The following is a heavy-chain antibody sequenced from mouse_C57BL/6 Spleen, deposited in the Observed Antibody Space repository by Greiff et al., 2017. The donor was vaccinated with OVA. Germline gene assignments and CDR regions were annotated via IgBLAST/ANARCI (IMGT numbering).Heavy chain of an antibody. CDR3: ARSGVYYGNYCDY. Sequence: QVQLQQSGPELVKPGASVKISCKASGYAFSSSWMNWVKQRPGKGLEWIGRIYPGDGDTNYNGKFKGKATLTADKSSSTAYMQLSSLTSEDSAVYFCARSGVYYGNYCDYWGQGTTLTVSS. CDR1: GYAFSSSW. D-gene: IGHD2-1*01. V-gene: IGHV1-82*01. CDR2: IYPGDGDT. J-gene: IGHJ2*01.